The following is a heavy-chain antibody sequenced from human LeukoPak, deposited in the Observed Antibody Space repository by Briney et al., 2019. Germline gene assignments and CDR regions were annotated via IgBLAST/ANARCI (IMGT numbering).Heavy chain of an antibody. CDR1: GYTFTSYG. V-gene: IGHV1-18*04. Sequence: ASVKVSCKASGYTFTSYGIGWVRQAPGQGLEWMGWISANNGNTNYAQKFQARVTMTTDTSTSTVYMELRSLTSDDTAVYYCARVVVRGVNWFDPWGQGTLVTVSS. J-gene: IGHJ5*02. D-gene: IGHD3-10*01. CDR2: ISANNGNT. CDR3: ARVVVRGVNWFDP.